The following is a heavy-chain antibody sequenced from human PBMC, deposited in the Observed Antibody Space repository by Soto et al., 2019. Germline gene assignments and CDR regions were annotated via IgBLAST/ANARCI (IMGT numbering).Heavy chain of an antibody. CDR1: GYNFVTYG. D-gene: IGHD3-22*01. J-gene: IGHJ4*02. CDR2: ISVYSGNT. CDR3: ARNTPFFESSGSADY. V-gene: IGHV1-18*01. Sequence: QIHLVQSGAEVKVPGASVKVSCKTSGYNFVTYGITWVRQAPGQGLEWMGWISVYSGNTHYAQKFHDRVTLTTDTSTTTAYMDLRNLTSDDTAFYYCARNTPFFESSGSADYWGQGTLVTVSS.